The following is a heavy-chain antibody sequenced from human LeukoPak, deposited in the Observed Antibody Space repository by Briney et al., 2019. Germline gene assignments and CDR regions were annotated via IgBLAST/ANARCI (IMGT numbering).Heavy chain of an antibody. D-gene: IGHD2-2*02. CDR1: GFTFDDYA. V-gene: IGHV3-9*01. Sequence: PGGSLRLSCAASGFTFDDYAMHWVRQAPGKGLEWVSGISWSGDVAGYADSVKGRFTISRDNAKDSLYLQMNSLRAEDTALYYCAKDRAAMVPTAAILDSWGQGTQVIVSS. CDR2: ISWSGDVA. CDR3: AKDRAAMVPTAAILDS. J-gene: IGHJ4*02.